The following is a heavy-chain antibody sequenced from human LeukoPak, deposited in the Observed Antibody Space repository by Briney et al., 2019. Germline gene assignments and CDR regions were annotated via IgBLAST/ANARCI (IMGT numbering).Heavy chain of an antibody. CDR2: IYYSGST. V-gene: IGHV4-39*01. J-gene: IGHJ4*02. CDR3: ARQGTIFGVVIIGFAFDY. CDR1: GGSISSSSYY. D-gene: IGHD3-3*01. Sequence: SETLSLTCTVSGGSISSSSYYWGWTRQAPGKGLEWIGSIYYSGSTYYNPSLKSRVTISADTSKNQFSLKLSSVTAADTAVYYCARQGTIFGVVIIGFAFDYWGQGTLVTVSS.